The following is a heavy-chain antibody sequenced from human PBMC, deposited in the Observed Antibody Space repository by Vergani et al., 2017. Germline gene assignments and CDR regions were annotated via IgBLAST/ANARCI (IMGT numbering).Heavy chain of an antibody. CDR3: ARETNDYGGPGYFDY. Sequence: QLQLQESGPGLVKPSETLSLTCTVSGGSISSSSYYWGWIRQPPGKGLEWIGSIYYSGSTYYNPSLKSRVTISVDTSKNQFSLKLSSVTAADTAVYYCARETNDYGGPGYFDYWGQGTLVTVSS. J-gene: IGHJ4*02. CDR2: IYYSGST. V-gene: IGHV4-39*07. CDR1: GGSISSSSYY. D-gene: IGHD4-23*01.